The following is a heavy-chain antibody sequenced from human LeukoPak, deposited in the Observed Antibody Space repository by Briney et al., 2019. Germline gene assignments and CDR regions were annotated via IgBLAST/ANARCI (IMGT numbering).Heavy chain of an antibody. Sequence: PGGSLRLSCAASGFTFGDYYMSWIRQAPGKGLEWVSYISSSSSYINYADSVKGRFTISRDNAKNSLYLQMNSLRVEDTAVYYCARAPSYDFWSGYQDFDCWGQGTLVTVSS. D-gene: IGHD3-3*01. CDR1: GFTFGDYY. J-gene: IGHJ4*02. CDR2: ISSSSSYI. CDR3: ARAPSYDFWSGYQDFDC. V-gene: IGHV3-11*06.